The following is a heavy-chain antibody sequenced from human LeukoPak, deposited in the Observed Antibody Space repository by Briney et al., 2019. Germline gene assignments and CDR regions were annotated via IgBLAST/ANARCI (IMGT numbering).Heavy chain of an antibody. J-gene: IGHJ4*02. Sequence: ASVKVSCKASGYTFSSYDINWVRQAPGQGLEWMGWMNPNTGNTGYAQKFQGRVTMTRDTSISTAYMELSSLGSEDTAVYYCARDLEHCRNIICSNSAYWGQGTLVTVSS. D-gene: IGHD2-2*01. CDR3: ARDLEHCRNIICSNSAY. CDR1: GYTFSSYD. CDR2: MNPNTGNT. V-gene: IGHV1-8*01.